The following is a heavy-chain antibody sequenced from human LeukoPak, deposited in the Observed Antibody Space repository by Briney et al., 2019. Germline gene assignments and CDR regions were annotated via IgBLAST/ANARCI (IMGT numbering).Heavy chain of an antibody. CDR2: ISGSGGST. J-gene: IGHJ4*02. Sequence: GGSLRLSCAASGFTFSIYAMSWVRHAPGKGLEWVSSISGSGGSTYHADSVRGRFTISRDNSKNTLYLQMNSLRAEDTAVYYCAKHAQGEYNSGWYYFDYWGQGTLVTVSS. CDR1: GFTFSIYA. V-gene: IGHV3-23*01. CDR3: AKHAQGEYNSGWYYFDY. D-gene: IGHD6-19*01.